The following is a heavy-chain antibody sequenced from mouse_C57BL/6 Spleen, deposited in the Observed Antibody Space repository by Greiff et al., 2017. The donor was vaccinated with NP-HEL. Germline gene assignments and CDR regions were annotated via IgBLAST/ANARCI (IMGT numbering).Heavy chain of an antibody. V-gene: IGHV1-69*01. J-gene: IGHJ1*03. CDR3: ARRGAYYGSSSWYFDV. D-gene: IGHD1-1*01. Sequence: QVQLQHPGAELVMPGASVKLSCKASGYTFTSYWMHWVKQRPGQGLEWIGEIDPSDSYTNYNQKFKGKSTLTVDKSSSTAYMQLSSLTSEDSAVYYCARRGAYYGSSSWYFDVWGTGTTVTVSS. CDR1: GYTFTSYW. CDR2: IDPSDSYT.